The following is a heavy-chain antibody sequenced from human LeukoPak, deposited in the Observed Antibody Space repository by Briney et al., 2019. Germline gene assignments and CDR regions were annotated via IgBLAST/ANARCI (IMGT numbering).Heavy chain of an antibody. CDR2: VNPNSGGT. Sequence: ASVKVSCKASGYTFTGYYMHWLRQAPGQGLEWMGWVNPNSGGTNYAQKFQGRVTMTRDTSISTAYMELSRLRSDDTAVYYCARLYYYDSSGYYRGNAFDIWGQGTMVTVSS. CDR3: ARLYYYDSSGYYRGNAFDI. V-gene: IGHV1-2*02. J-gene: IGHJ3*02. D-gene: IGHD3-22*01. CDR1: GYTFTGYY.